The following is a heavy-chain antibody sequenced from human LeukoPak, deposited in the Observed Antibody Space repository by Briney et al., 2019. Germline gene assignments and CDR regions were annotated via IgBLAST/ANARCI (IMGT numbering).Heavy chain of an antibody. Sequence: SETLSLTCTVSGGSISSGGYYWSWIRQHPGKGLEWIGYIYYSGSTNYTPSLKSRVTISVDESKNQFSLKLSSVTAADTAVYYCARAYGGSYPMYYGMDVWGQGTTVTVSS. V-gene: IGHV4-31*03. CDR1: GGSISSGGYY. CDR2: IYYSGST. CDR3: ARAYGGSYPMYYGMDV. J-gene: IGHJ6*02. D-gene: IGHD1-26*01.